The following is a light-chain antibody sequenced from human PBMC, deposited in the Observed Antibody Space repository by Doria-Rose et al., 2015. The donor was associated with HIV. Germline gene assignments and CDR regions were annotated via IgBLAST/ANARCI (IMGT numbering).Light chain of an antibody. V-gene: IGKV3-20*01. Sequence: LTQSPGTLSLSPGERATLSCRASQSFSSTYLAWYQQKPGQAPSLLIYDGSTRATGIPDRFSASGSGTDFTLTINRLVPEDFALYYCHQYGTSWTFGQGTKVEI. CDR2: DGS. CDR1: QSFSSTY. CDR3: HQYGTSWT. J-gene: IGKJ1*01.